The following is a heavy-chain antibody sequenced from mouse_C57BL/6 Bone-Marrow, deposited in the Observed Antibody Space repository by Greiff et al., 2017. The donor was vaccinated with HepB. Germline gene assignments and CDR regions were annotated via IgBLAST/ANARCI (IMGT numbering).Heavy chain of an antibody. D-gene: IGHD1-1*01. Sequence: VQLQQPGTELVKPGASVKLSCKASGYTFTSYWMHWVKQRPGQGLEWIGNINPSNGGTNYNEKFKSKATLTVDKSSSTAYMQLSSLTSEDSAVYYCARDDGSILYAMDYWGQGTSVTVSS. CDR2: INPSNGGT. V-gene: IGHV1-53*01. CDR1: GYTFTSYW. J-gene: IGHJ4*01. CDR3: ARDDGSILYAMDY.